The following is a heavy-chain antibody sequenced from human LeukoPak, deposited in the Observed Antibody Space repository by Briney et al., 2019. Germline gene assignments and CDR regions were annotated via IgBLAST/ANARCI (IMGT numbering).Heavy chain of an antibody. CDR3: ARVDYYDSSGYYYAFDI. V-gene: IGHV4-59*01. CDR2: IYYSGST. D-gene: IGHD3-22*01. Sequence: SETLSLTCTVSGVSISSYYWSWIRQPPGKGLEWVGYIYYSGSTNYNPSLKSRVTISVDTSKNQFSLKLSSVTAADTAVYYCARVDYYDSSGYYYAFDIWGQGTMVTVSS. J-gene: IGHJ3*02. CDR1: GVSISSYY.